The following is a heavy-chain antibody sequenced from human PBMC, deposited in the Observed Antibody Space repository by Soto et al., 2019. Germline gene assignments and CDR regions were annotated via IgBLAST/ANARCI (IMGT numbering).Heavy chain of an antibody. Sequence: EVQLVESGGGLVQPGGSLRLSCVASGFSISTYSFNWVRQTPGKGLEWLSYISTPGTSKYYADSVQGRVTVSRDNDKNSRFLHVSGLRAEDPGVYYCARDRGADYGDFDFWGQGTLVTVSS. V-gene: IGHV3-48*01. D-gene: IGHD4-17*01. CDR1: GFSISTYS. J-gene: IGHJ4*02. CDR3: ARDRGADYGDFDF. CDR2: ISTPGTSK.